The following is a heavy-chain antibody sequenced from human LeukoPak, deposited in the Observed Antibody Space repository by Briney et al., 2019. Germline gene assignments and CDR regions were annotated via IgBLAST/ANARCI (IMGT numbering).Heavy chain of an antibody. CDR3: ARGLGIAVAHRTWFDP. V-gene: IGHV4-38-2*02. CDR1: GYSIRSGYY. D-gene: IGHD6-19*01. CDR2: IYHSGGT. Sequence: SETLSLTCTVSGYSIRSGYYWGWIRQPPGKGLEWIGSIYHSGGTYYNPSLKSRVTISVDTSKNQFSLKLSSVTAADTAVYYCARGLGIAVAHRTWFDPWGQGTLVTVSS. J-gene: IGHJ5*02.